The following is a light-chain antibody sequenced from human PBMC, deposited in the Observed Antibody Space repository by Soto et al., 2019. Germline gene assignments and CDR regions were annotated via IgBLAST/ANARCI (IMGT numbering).Light chain of an antibody. V-gene: IGLV2-8*01. CDR1: SSDVGGYNY. Sequence: QSALTQPPSASGSPGQSVTISCTGTSSDVGGYNYVSWYQQHPGKAPKLMIYEVSKRPSGVRDRFSGSKSGNTASLTVAVLQAEDEADYYCSSYAGSNNLVFGGGTKLTVL. CDR2: EVS. CDR3: SSYAGSNNLV. J-gene: IGLJ2*01.